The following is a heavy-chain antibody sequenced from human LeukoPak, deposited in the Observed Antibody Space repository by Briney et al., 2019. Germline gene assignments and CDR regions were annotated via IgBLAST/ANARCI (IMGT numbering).Heavy chain of an antibody. CDR3: AKDPNGDYVGAFDM. V-gene: IGHV3-23*01. CDR1: GITVSLYA. D-gene: IGHD4-17*01. J-gene: IGHJ3*02. CDR2: IRASGHGT. Sequence: GGSLRLSCAASGITVSLYAMTWVRQAPGKGLEWVSAIRASGHGTYYADSAKGRFTISRDNSKNTLYLQMNSLRAEDTAVYYCAKDPNGDYVGAFDMWGQGTMVTVSS.